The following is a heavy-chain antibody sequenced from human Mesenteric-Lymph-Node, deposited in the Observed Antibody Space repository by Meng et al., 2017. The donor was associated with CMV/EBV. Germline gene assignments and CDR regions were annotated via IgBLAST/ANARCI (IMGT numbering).Heavy chain of an antibody. V-gene: IGHV4-59*01. J-gene: IGHJ5*02. CDR1: GGSISSYY. CDR2: IYYSGST. Sequence: SETLSLTCTVSGGSISSYYWSWIRQPPGKGLEWIGYIYYSGSTNYNPSLKSRVTISVDTSKNQFSLRLSSATAADTAVYYCARAPPLVRGRGNWFDPWGQGTLVTVSS. CDR3: ARAPPLVRGRGNWFDP. D-gene: IGHD3-10*01.